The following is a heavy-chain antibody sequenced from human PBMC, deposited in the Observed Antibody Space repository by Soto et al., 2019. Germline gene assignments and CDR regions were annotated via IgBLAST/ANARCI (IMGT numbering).Heavy chain of an antibody. Sequence: SETLSLTCTVSGGSISSGGYYWSWIRQHPGKGLEWIGYIYYSGSTYYNPSLKSRVTISVDTSKNQFSLKLSSVTAADTAVYYCARDRDYYDSSGYYPRGMDVWGQGTTVTVSS. CDR2: IYYSGST. J-gene: IGHJ6*02. D-gene: IGHD3-22*01. V-gene: IGHV4-31*03. CDR3: ARDRDYYDSSGYYPRGMDV. CDR1: GGSISSGGYY.